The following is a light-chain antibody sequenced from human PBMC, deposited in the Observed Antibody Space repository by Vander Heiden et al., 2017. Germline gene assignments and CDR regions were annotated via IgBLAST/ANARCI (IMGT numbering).Light chain of an antibody. CDR1: QGISSS. CDR3: QHFNSYPLT. CDR2: GAS. J-gene: IGKJ4*01. Sequence: DIQLTQSPSFLSASVEDRVTITRRASQGISSSLAWYQQKPGKAPKLLIYGASTLQSGVPSRFSGSGSGTEFSLTITSLQPEDFATYYCQHFNSYPLTFGGGTKVEVK. V-gene: IGKV1-9*01.